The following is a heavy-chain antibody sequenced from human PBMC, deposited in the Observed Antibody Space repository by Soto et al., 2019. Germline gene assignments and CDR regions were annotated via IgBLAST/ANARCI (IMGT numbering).Heavy chain of an antibody. CDR1: GGSISSSNW. J-gene: IGHJ4*02. CDR2: IYHSGRS. Sequence: QVQLQESGPGLVKPSGTLSLTCAVSGGSISSSNWWTWVRQPPGKGLEWIGEIYHSGRSNYNPSLTSXXTXSXXKSKNQFSLKLSSVTAADTAVYYCARAYSGSYSDYWGQGTLVTVSS. CDR3: ARAYSGSYSDY. D-gene: IGHD1-26*01. V-gene: IGHV4-4*02.